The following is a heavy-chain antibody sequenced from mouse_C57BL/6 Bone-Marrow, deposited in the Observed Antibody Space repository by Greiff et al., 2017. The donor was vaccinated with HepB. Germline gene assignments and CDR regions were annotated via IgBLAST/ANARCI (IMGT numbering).Heavy chain of an antibody. CDR2: IHPSDSYT. CDR3: AIGDYGSSSYWYFDV. Sequence: QVQLQQPGAELVKPGASVKVSCKASGYTFTSYWMHWVKQRPGQGLEWIGRIHPSDSYTNYNQKFKGKATLTVDKSSSTAYMQLSSLTSEDSAVYYCAIGDYGSSSYWYFDVWGTGTTVTVSS. V-gene: IGHV1-74*01. D-gene: IGHD1-1*01. CDR1: GYTFTSYW. J-gene: IGHJ1*03.